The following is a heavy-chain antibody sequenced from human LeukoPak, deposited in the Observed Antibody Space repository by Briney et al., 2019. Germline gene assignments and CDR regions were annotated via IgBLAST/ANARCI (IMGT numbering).Heavy chain of an antibody. V-gene: IGHV3-30*18. Sequence: PGRSLRLSCAASGFTFSSYGMHWVRQAPGKGLEWVAVISYDGSNKYYADSVEGRFTISRDNSKNTLYLQMNSLRVEDTAAYYCANWPHDAFDIWGQGTMVTVSS. CDR2: ISYDGSNK. J-gene: IGHJ3*02. CDR1: GFTFSSYG. CDR3: ANWPHDAFDI.